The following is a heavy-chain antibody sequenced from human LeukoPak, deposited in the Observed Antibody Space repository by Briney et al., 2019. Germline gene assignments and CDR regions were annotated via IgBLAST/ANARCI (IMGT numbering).Heavy chain of an antibody. D-gene: IGHD3-22*01. CDR2: ISAYNGNT. Sequence: GASVKVSCKASGYTFTSYGISWVRQAPGQGLEWMGWISAYNGNTNYARKLQGRVTMTTDTSTSTAYMELRSLRSDDTAVYYCARDLPGYYYDSSGYLHYYYYGMDVWGQGTTVTVSS. CDR1: GYTFTSYG. V-gene: IGHV1-18*01. J-gene: IGHJ6*02. CDR3: ARDLPGYYYDSSGYLHYYYYGMDV.